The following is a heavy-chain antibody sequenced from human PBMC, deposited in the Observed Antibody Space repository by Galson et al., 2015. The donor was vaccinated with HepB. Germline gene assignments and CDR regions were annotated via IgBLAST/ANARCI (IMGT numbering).Heavy chain of an antibody. D-gene: IGHD6-19*01. CDR1: GYAFNNYY. Sequence: SVKVSCKASGYAFNNYYMHWVRQAPGQGPEWMGIINPGGGVTNYAQKFQGRITVTTDTSTTTVYMELSSLRPDDTAVYYCARDRDSSAWYNGYDCRGQGTLVTVSA. CDR2: INPGGGVT. J-gene: IGHJ4*02. V-gene: IGHV1-46*02. CDR3: ARDRDSSAWYNGYDC.